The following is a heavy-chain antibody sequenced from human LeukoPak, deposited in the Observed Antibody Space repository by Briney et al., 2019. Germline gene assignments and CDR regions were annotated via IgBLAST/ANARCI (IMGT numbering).Heavy chain of an antibody. J-gene: IGHJ1*01. CDR3: AKESLYSGSYHQEGEEYFQH. CDR2: ISGSGGST. V-gene: IGHV3-23*01. Sequence: PGGSLRLSCAASGFTFSSYAMSWVRQAPGKGLEWVSAISGSGGSTYYADSVKGRFTIPRDNSKNTLYLQMNSLRAENTAVYYCAKESLYSGSYHQEGEEYFQHWGQGTLVTVSS. D-gene: IGHD1-26*01. CDR1: GFTFSSYA.